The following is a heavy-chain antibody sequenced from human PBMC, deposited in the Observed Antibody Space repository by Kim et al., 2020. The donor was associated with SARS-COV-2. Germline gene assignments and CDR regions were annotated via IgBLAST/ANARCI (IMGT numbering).Heavy chain of an antibody. D-gene: IGHD2-15*01. CDR3: ARDLRVVVVAAAWFQH. CDR2: ISYDGSNK. J-gene: IGHJ1*01. Sequence: GGSLRLSCAASGFTFSSYGMHWVRQAPGKGLEWVAVISYDGSNKYYADSVKGRFTISRDNSKNTLYLQMNSLRAEDTAVYYCARDLRVVVVAAAWFQHWGQGTLVTVSS. V-gene: IGHV3-33*05. CDR1: GFTFSSYG.